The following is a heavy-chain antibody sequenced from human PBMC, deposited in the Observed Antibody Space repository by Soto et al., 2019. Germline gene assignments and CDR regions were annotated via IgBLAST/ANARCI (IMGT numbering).Heavy chain of an antibody. CDR1: GGSISSSSYY. J-gene: IGHJ4*02. CDR3: ARTMNVGGSYRFQTGY. Sequence: PSETLSLTCTVSGGSISSSSYYWGWIRQPPGKGLEWIGSIYYSGSTYYNPSLKSRVTISVDTSKNQFSLKLSSVTAADTAVYYCARTMNVGGSYRFQTGYWGQGTLVNVSS. D-gene: IGHD3-16*02. V-gene: IGHV4-39*01. CDR2: IYYSGST.